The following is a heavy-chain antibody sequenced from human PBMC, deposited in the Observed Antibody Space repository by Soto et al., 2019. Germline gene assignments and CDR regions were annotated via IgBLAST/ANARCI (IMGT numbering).Heavy chain of an antibody. D-gene: IGHD3-22*01. CDR1: GYTFTDHY. V-gene: IGHV1-2*02. Sequence: ASVKVSCKASGYTFTDHYMHWVRQAPGQGLEWMGCLDPNSGATNYAQRFQGRVPMTSDTSISTAYMELSRLTSDDTAIYYCVRDLAALYDSSGYYLDYWGQGSLVTVSS. J-gene: IGHJ4*02. CDR2: LDPNSGAT. CDR3: VRDLAALYDSSGYYLDY.